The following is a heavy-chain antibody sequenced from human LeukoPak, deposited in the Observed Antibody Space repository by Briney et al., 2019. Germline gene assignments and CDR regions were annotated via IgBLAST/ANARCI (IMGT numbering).Heavy chain of an antibody. V-gene: IGHV1-18*01. D-gene: IGHD3-16*02. CDR3: ARCDYVWGNYRSRPILYFDK. Sequence: ASVKVSCKASGGTFSSYAISWVRQAPGQGLEWMGWISGYNGHIKYAQIFQGRITLTTDPSTATAYMELRSLTSDDTAVYYCARCDYVWGNYRSRPILYFDKWGQGTLVTISS. J-gene: IGHJ4*02. CDR1: GGTFSSYA. CDR2: ISGYNGHI.